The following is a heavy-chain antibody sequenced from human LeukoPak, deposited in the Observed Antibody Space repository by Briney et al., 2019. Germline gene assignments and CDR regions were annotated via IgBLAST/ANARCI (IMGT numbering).Heavy chain of an antibody. J-gene: IGHJ4*02. D-gene: IGHD5-12*01. CDR1: GGSFSGYY. CDR2: INHSGST. Sequence: SETLSLTCAVYGGSFSGYYWSWIRQPPGKGLEWIGEINHSGSTNYNPSLKSRVTISVDTSKNQFSLKLSSVTAADKAVYYCARGRGYSGYDTTDYWGQGTLVTVSS. V-gene: IGHV4-34*01. CDR3: ARGRGYSGYDTTDY.